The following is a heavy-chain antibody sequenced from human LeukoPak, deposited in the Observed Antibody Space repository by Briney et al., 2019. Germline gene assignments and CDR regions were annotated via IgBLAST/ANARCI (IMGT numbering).Heavy chain of an antibody. CDR1: GSSISNYY. J-gene: IGHJ4*01. V-gene: IGHV4-39*01. Sequence: RASETLSLTCTVSGSSISNYYWGWIRQAPGKELEWIGSIYSSGSTYYNSSLKSRVTISIDTSKNQVSLKMSSVTAADTAVYYCAKSGGYGLIDYWGQGTLVTVSS. CDR3: AKSGGYGLIDY. D-gene: IGHD6-25*01. CDR2: IYSSGST.